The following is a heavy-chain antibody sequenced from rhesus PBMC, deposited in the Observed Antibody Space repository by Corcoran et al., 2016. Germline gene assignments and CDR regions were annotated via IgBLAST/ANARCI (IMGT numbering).Heavy chain of an antibody. CDR1: GGSISSSY. CDR2: IYGSGSST. J-gene: IGHJ4*01. Sequence: QLQLQESGPGLVKPSETLSVTCAVSGGSISSSYWSWIRQAPGKGLEWIGYIYGSGSSTNYNPSLKSRVSLSVDTSKNQLSLKLGSVTAADTAVYYCASAGNWNYGGFDYWGQGVLVTVSS. D-gene: IGHD1-26*01. V-gene: IGHV4-169*02. CDR3: ASAGNWNYGGFDY.